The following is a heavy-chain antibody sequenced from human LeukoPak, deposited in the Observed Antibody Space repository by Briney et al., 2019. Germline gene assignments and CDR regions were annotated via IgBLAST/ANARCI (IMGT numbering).Heavy chain of an antibody. CDR1: GFSFSTYT. Sequence: GGSLRLSCAASGFSFSTYTMTWVRQAPGKGLEWVAGISYDGSNKNYPDSVKGRFTISRDNSENTLYLQMDSLRADDTAVYYCAKDSGRLAALVRGVIPRNYWGQGTLVSVSS. D-gene: IGHD3-10*01. CDR2: ISYDGSNK. V-gene: IGHV3-30*18. J-gene: IGHJ4*02. CDR3: AKDSGRLAALVRGVIPRNY.